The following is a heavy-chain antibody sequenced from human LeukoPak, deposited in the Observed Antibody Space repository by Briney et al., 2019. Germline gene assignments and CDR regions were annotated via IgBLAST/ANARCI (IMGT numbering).Heavy chain of an antibody. CDR2: ISGSGGTT. V-gene: IGHV3-23*01. CDR1: GFSFRNYG. J-gene: IGHJ4*02. CDR3: TRPRGVPTAILDY. Sequence: GGSLRLSCAASGFSFRNYGMSWVRQAPGKGLEWVSAISGSGGTTYYADSVKGRFTISRDNSKYTLYLQMNSLRAEDTAVYYCTRPRGVPTAILDYWGQGTLVTVSS. D-gene: IGHD2-2*02.